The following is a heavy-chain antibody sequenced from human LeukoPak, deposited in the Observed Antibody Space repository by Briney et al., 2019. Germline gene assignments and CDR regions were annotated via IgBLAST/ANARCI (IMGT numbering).Heavy chain of an antibody. CDR2: TSSSGSTI. D-gene: IGHD3-10*01. CDR3: ARDQAGPDGALLWFGEGNADDI. Sequence: PGGSLRLSCAASGVTFSDYYMSWIRQAPGKGLEWVSYTSSSGSTIYYADSVKGRFTISRDNAKNSLYLQMNSLRAEDTAVYYCARDQAGPDGALLWFGEGNADDIWGQGTMVTVSS. J-gene: IGHJ3*02. CDR1: GVTFSDYY. V-gene: IGHV3-11*04.